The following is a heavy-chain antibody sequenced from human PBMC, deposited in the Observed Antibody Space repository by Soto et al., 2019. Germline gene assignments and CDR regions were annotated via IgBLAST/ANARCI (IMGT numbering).Heavy chain of an antibody. CDR3: ARGWFGPDV. CDR2: IDKVGTDS. V-gene: IGHV3-74*01. J-gene: IGHJ6*03. CDR1: EFTFSGRS. Sequence: EVQLVESGGGLVQPGGSLRLSCAASEFTFSGRSVHWVRKAPGKGLVWVSGIDKVGTDSTYADSVKGRFTSSSDNAKNTVYLQMNSLRVEDTAVYYCARGWFGPDVWGKGTTVTVSS. D-gene: IGHD3-10*01.